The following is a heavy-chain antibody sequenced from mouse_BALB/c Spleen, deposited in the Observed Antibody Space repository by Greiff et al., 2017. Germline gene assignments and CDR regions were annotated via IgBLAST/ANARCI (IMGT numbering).Heavy chain of an antibody. CDR1: GFSLTSYD. CDR3: VREGGTEGWYFDV. J-gene: IGHJ1*01. D-gene: IGHD2-14*01. V-gene: IGHV2-9-2*01. Sequence: VHLVESGPGLVAPSQSLSITCTVSGFSLTSYDISWIRQPPGKGLEWLGVIWTGGGTNYNSAFMSRLSISKDNSKSQVFLKMNSLQTDDTAIYYCVREGGTEGWYFDVWGAGTTVTVSS. CDR2: IWTGGGT.